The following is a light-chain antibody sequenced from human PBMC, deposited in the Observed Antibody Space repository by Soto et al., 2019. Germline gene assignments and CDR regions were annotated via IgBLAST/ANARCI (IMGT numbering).Light chain of an antibody. CDR2: AAS. V-gene: IGKV3-11*01. J-gene: IGKJ1*01. CDR1: PSVSSY. CDR3: QQRSNWPVT. Sequence: EIVLTQSPATLSLSPGAGATLSCRASPSVSSYLAWYQQKPGQAPRLLIYAASNRATGIPARVSGSGSGTDFTLIISSLEPEDFAVYYCQQRSNWPVTCGRGTKVEV.